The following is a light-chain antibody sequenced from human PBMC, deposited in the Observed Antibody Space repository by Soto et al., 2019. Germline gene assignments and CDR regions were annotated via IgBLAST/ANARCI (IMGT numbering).Light chain of an antibody. CDR1: SGDVGAYTY. CDR2: EFY. J-gene: IGLJ1*01. V-gene: IGLV2-14*01. Sequence: QSALTQPASVSGSPGQSITISCTGTSGDVGAYTYVSWTQHHPGKGPRLLIYEFYNRPSGVSTRFSGSKSGNTASLTISGLQAEDEAYYYCSSYTSSNTLVFGTGTKLTVL. CDR3: SSYTSSNTLV.